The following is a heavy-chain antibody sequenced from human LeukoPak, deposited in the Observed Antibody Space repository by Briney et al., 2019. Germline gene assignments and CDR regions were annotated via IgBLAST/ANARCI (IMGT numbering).Heavy chain of an antibody. CDR1: GDSVSSNSAA. V-gene: IGHV6-1*01. CDR2: TYHRSKWYN. Sequence: SQTLSLTCAISGDSVSSNSAAWNWIRQSPSRGLEWLGRTYHRSKWYNDYAVSVKSRITINPDTSKNQFSLQLNSVTPEDTAVYYCASSNYAYYYCGMDVWGQGTTVTVSS. D-gene: IGHD4-11*01. J-gene: IGHJ6*02. CDR3: ASSNYAYYYCGMDV.